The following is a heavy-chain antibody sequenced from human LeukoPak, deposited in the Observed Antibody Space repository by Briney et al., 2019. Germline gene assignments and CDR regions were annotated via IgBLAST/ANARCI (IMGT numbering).Heavy chain of an antibody. CDR2: ISWNSGSI. V-gene: IGHV3-9*01. CDR1: GFTFDDYA. J-gene: IGHJ4*02. Sequence: ALILSCAASGFTFDDYAMHWVRQAPGKGLEWVSGISWNSGSIGYADSVKGRFTISRDNAKNSLYLQMNSLRAEDTALYYCAKGLGYCSSTSCYEYYFDYWGQGTLVTVSS. D-gene: IGHD2-2*01. CDR3: AKGLGYCSSTSCYEYYFDY.